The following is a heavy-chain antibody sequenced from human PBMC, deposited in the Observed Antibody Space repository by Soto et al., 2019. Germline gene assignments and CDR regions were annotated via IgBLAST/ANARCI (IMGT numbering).Heavy chain of an antibody. D-gene: IGHD1-7*01. CDR1: GFTFSSYA. V-gene: IGHV3-30-3*01. J-gene: IGHJ4*02. CDR3: ARHGGPAGTSVL. CDR2: ISYDGSNK. Sequence: QVQLVESGGGVVQPGRSLRLSCAASGFTFSSYAMHWVRQAPGKGLEWVAVISYDGSNKYYADSVKGRFTISRDNSKNTLYLQMNSLRAEDTAVYYCARHGGPAGTSVLWGQGTLVTVSS.